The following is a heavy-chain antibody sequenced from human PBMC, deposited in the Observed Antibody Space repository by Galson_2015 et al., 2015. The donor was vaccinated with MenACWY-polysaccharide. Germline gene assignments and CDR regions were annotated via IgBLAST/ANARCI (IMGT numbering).Heavy chain of an antibody. Sequence: LSLTCSVSNGSVDGHHWSWIRQSAGKGLEWIAWVNYDGATRYNPSLQSRVTISIDTPKNQFSLKVTSLTAADTAVYYCARVRGGYCPKGVCYQHDFWGQGSLVTVSS. D-gene: IGHD2-8*01. CDR2: VNYDGAT. J-gene: IGHJ4*02. CDR1: NGSVDGHH. V-gene: IGHV4-59*02. CDR3: ARVRGGYCPKGVCYQHDF.